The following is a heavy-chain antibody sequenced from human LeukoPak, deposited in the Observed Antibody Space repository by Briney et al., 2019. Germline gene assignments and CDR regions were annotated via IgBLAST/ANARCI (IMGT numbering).Heavy chain of an antibody. CDR1: GFTFSSYA. CDR3: AKVKWRRLAVTGYFDY. Sequence: GGSLRLSCAASGFTFSSYAMSWVRQAPGKGLEWVSAISGSGGSTYYADSVKGRFTISRDNSKNTLYLQMNSLRAGDTAVYYCAKVKWRRLAVTGYFDYWGQGTLVTVSS. V-gene: IGHV3-23*01. D-gene: IGHD2-21*02. CDR2: ISGSGGST. J-gene: IGHJ4*02.